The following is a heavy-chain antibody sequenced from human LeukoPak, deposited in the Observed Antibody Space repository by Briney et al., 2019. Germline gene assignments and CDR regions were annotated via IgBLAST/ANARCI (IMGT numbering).Heavy chain of an antibody. Sequence: PSETLSLTCTVSAGSISSYYWSWIRQPPGKGLEWIGYIYYSGSTNYYPSLKSRVTISVDTSKNQFSLKLNSVTAADTAVYYCARGDSAYDAFDIWGQGTMVTVSS. V-gene: IGHV4-59*01. J-gene: IGHJ3*02. CDR1: AGSISSYY. CDR3: ARGDSAYDAFDI. CDR2: IYYSGST. D-gene: IGHD3-3*01.